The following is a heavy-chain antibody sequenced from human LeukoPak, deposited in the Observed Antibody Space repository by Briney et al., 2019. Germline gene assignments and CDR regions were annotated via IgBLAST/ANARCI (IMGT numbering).Heavy chain of an antibody. CDR3: ARDGDYGDYHRTFDY. J-gene: IGHJ4*02. V-gene: IGHV4-4*02. CDR1: GGSISSSNW. Sequence: SETLSLTCAVSGGSISSSNWWSWVRQPPGKGLEWIGEIYHSGSTNYNPSLKSRVTISVDKSKNQFSLKLSSVTAADTAVYYCARDGDYGDYHRTFDYWGQGTLVTVSS. CDR2: IYHSGST. D-gene: IGHD4-17*01.